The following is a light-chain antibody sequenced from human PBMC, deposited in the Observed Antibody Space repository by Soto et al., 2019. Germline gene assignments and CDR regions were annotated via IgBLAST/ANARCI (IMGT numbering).Light chain of an antibody. CDR3: QQYDNSPGYT. CDR2: ATS. Sequence: PGERATLSCRASQSVSSRDLAWYQQKPGQAPWLLIYATSSRAAGIPDRFSGSGSGTDFTLTISRLEPEDFAVYYCQQYDNSPGYTFGQGTKLEIK. J-gene: IGKJ2*01. CDR1: QSVSSRD. V-gene: IGKV3-20*01.